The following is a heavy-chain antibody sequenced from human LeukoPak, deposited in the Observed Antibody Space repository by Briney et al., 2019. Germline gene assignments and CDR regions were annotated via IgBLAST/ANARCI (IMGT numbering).Heavy chain of an antibody. D-gene: IGHD3-9*01. Sequence: PGGSLRLSCAGSGFTFSSFPMAWVRQAPGKGLKWVTVISGSGGSTYYTDSVKGRFTISRDNAKNSLYLHMNSLRAEDTAVYYCARGNGDILTGPDWFDPWGQGTPVTVSS. J-gene: IGHJ5*02. CDR3: ARGNGDILTGPDWFDP. V-gene: IGHV3-23*01. CDR2: ISGSGGST. CDR1: GFTFSSFP.